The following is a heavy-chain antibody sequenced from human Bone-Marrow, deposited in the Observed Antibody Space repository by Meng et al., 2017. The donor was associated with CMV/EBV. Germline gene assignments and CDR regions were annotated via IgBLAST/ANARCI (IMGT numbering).Heavy chain of an antibody. J-gene: IGHJ4*02. V-gene: IGHV4-34*01. CDR1: GGSFSGYY. D-gene: IGHD1-7*01. Sequence: AVYGGSFSGYYWGWIRQPPGKGLEWIGEINHSGSTNYNPSLKSRVTISVDTSKNQFSLKLSSVTAADTAVYYCARGLGAWNYKYFDYWGQGTLVTVSS. CDR3: ARGLGAWNYKYFDY. CDR2: INHSGST.